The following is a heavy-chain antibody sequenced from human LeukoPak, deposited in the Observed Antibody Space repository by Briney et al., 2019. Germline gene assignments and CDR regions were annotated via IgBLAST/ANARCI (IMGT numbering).Heavy chain of an antibody. CDR1: GFTFHDYA. J-gene: IGHJ6*02. CDR3: TRDLMDYDVSTGLHHYYMDV. Sequence: PGGSLRLSCAASGFTFHDYAMHWVRQDPRKGLVWVSRINGDGRNINYADSVRGRFTISRDNAKNTLYLQMNTLRVEDTAVYYCTRDLMDYDVSTGLHHYYMDVWGQGTTVTVSS. CDR2: INGDGRNI. V-gene: IGHV3-74*01. D-gene: IGHD3-9*01.